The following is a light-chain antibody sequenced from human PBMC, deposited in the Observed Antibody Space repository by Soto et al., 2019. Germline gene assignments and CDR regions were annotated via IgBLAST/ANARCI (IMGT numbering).Light chain of an antibody. V-gene: IGLV1-44*01. J-gene: IGLJ2*01. CDR2: SHN. CDR1: SSNIGIDT. Sequence: HSVLTQPPSASGAPGQRVTISCSGSSSNIGIDTVNWYQQLPGTAPKLLIYSHNQRPSGVPDRFSGSKSGTSASLAISGLQSEDEADYYCAAWDDSLSGPVFGGGTKVTVL. CDR3: AAWDDSLSGPV.